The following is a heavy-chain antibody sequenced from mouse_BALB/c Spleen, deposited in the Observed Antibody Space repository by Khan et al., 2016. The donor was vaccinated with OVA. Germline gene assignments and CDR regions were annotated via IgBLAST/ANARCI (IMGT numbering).Heavy chain of an antibody. V-gene: IGHV1-4*01. Sequence: QIQLVQSGAELARPGASVKMSCKASGYTFTSYSMHWIKQRPGQGLEWIGNINPSNGYTNHNQNFRDKATLTAEKSSSTAYMQLSSLTSEDSAVSYWASDFHCHGSRGALDYWGQGTSVTVSS. CDR2: INPSNGYT. CDR1: GYTFTSYS. D-gene: IGHD1-1*01. J-gene: IGHJ4*01. CDR3: ASDFHCHGSRGALDY.